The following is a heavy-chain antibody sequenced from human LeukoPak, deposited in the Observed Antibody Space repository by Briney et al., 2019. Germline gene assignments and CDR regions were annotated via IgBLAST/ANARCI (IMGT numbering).Heavy chain of an antibody. CDR1: GYTFTSYG. CDR2: ISAYNGNT. Sequence: GASVKVSCKASGYTFTSYGISWVRQAPGQGLEWMGWISAYNGNTNYAQKLQGRVTMTTDTSTSTAYMELRSLRSDDTAVYYCARDTSITMIVVVITPAAFDIWGQGTMVTVSS. D-gene: IGHD3-22*01. CDR3: ARDTSITMIVVVITPAAFDI. J-gene: IGHJ3*02. V-gene: IGHV1-18*01.